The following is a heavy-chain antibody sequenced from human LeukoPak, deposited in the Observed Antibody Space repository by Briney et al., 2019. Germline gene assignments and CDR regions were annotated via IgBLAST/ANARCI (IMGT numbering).Heavy chain of an antibody. V-gene: IGHV1-69*05. J-gene: IGHJ4*02. Sequence: SVKVSCKASGGTFSSYAISWVRQAPGQGLEWMGGIIPIFGTANYAQKFQGRVTITTDESTSTAYMELSSPRSEDTAVYYCARGFSGEWLLQIDYWGQGTLVTVSS. CDR1: GGTFSSYA. CDR2: IIPIFGTA. D-gene: IGHD3-3*01. CDR3: ARGFSGEWLLQIDY.